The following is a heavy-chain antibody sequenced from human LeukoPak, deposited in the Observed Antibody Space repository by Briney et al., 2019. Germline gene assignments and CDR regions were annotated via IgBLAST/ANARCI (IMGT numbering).Heavy chain of an antibody. V-gene: IGHV3-23*01. J-gene: IGHJ4*02. CDR1: GFTFNSYA. CDR3: TRVMWDSSGYPIDY. D-gene: IGHD3-22*01. CDR2: ISGNGGRT. Sequence: EGSLRLSCAASGFTFNSYAMSWDRQAPGKGLEWVSAISGNGGRTYYADSVKGRFTTSRDNSKNTLNLQMHRLRVEDTAVYYCTRVMWDSSGYPIDYWGQGSLVTVSS.